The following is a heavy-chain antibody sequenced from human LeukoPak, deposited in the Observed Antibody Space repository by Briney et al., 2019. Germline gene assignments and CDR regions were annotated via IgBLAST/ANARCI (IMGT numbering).Heavy chain of an antibody. Sequence: PSEALSLTCTVSGGSMSSYYWSWIRQPAGKGLEWIGRIYNSGSTKYNPSLRSRVTMSIDTSKKKFSLKLSSVTAADTAVYYCATYEQQLAFDYWGQGTLVTVSS. D-gene: IGHD6-13*01. CDR1: GGSMSSYY. CDR3: ATYEQQLAFDY. V-gene: IGHV4-4*07. CDR2: IYNSGST. J-gene: IGHJ4*02.